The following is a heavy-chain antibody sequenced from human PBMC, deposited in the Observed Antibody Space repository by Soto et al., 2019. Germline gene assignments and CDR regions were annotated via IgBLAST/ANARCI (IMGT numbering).Heavy chain of an antibody. CDR3: ARDQGSVAVAGRLDL. V-gene: IGHV1-18*01. J-gene: IGHJ5*02. CDR2: ISAYNGNP. Sequence: QVQLVQSGGGAKKTGASVRVSCKASGYTFINYGISWVRQAPGQGLEWMGWISAYNGNPNYAQNFQGRVTMTTDTSTNTVDMELRSLRSDDTAVYYSARDQGSVAVAGRLDLWGQGTLVTVSS. D-gene: IGHD6-19*01. CDR1: GYTFINYG.